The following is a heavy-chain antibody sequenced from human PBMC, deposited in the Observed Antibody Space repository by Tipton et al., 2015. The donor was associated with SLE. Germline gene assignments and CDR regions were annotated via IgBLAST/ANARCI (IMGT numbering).Heavy chain of an antibody. J-gene: IGHJ3*02. CDR2: IYHTGST. D-gene: IGHD4-17*01. V-gene: IGHV4-30-2*01. Sequence: TLSLTCTVSGGSISSSSYYWSWIRQPPGKGLEWMGYIYHTGSTYNNPSLKSRVTISVDRSKNQFSLKLSSVTAADTAVYYCARVIPDYELDAFDIWGQGTMVTVSS. CDR1: GGSISSSSYY. CDR3: ARVIPDYELDAFDI.